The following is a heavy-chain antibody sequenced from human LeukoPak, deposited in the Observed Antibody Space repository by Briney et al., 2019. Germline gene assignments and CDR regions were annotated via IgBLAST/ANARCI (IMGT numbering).Heavy chain of an antibody. D-gene: IGHD3-10*01. V-gene: IGHV4-30-4*08. CDR1: GGSISSGDYY. J-gene: IGHJ4*02. CDR3: ARLTGVIWMGKFDY. Sequence: SETLSLTCTVSGGSISSGDYYWSWIRQPPGKGLEWIGYIYYSGSTYYNPSLKSRVTISVDTSKNQFSLKLSSVTAADTAVYYCARLTGVIWMGKFDYWGQGTLVTVSS. CDR2: IYYSGST.